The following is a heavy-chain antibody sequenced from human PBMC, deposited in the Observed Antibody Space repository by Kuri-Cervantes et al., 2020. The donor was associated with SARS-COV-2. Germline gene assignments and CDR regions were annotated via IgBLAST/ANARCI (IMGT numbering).Heavy chain of an antibody. Sequence: GGSLRLSCKASGYTFTSYYMHWVRQAPGQGLEWMGIINPSGGSTSYAQKFQGRVTMTRDTSTSTVYMELSSLRSEDTAVYYCARDAQPIAAAGPLDYWGQGTLVTVSS. CDR1: GYTFTSYY. V-gene: IGHV1-46*01. J-gene: IGHJ4*02. CDR3: ARDAQPIAAAGPLDY. D-gene: IGHD6-13*01. CDR2: INPSGGST.